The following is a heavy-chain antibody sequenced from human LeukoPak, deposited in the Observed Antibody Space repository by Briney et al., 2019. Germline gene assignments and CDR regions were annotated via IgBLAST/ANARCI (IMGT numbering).Heavy chain of an antibody. CDR1: GFTFSSYW. Sequence: GGSLRLSCAASGFTFSSYWMSWVRQAPGKGLEWVANIKQDGSEKYYVDSVKGRFTISRDNAKNSLYLQMNSLRAEDTAVYYCAKEGGVAAAGTFDYWGQGTLVTVSS. J-gene: IGHJ4*02. CDR3: AKEGGVAAAGTFDY. D-gene: IGHD6-13*01. V-gene: IGHV3-7*01. CDR2: IKQDGSEK.